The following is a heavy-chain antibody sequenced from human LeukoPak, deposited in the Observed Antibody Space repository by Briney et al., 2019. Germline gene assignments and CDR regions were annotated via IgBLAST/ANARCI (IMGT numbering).Heavy chain of an antibody. Sequence: GGSLRLSCAASGFTFSSYALTWVRQAPGKGLEWVSSISDSVDRTHYADSVKGRFTISRVNSKNTLFLQMTNLRTEDTAVYYCANSSLAWGQGTLVTVSS. CDR1: GFTFSSYA. J-gene: IGHJ4*02. CDR3: ANSSLA. D-gene: IGHD6-6*01. CDR2: ISDSVDRT. V-gene: IGHV3-23*01.